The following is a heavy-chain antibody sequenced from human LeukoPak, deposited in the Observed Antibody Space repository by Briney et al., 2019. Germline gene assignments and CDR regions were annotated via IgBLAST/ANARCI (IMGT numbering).Heavy chain of an antibody. CDR1: GFTFSSYE. CDR2: IRPDASDM. J-gene: IGHJ4*02. CDR3: ARWGYNSGWYLDY. D-gene: IGHD6-19*01. Sequence: PGGSLRLFCAASGFTFSSYEMNWVRQAPGKGLEWVANIRPDASDMFYVDSVKGRFTISRDNAETSLYLQMNSLGVEDTAVYYCARWGYNSGWYLDYWGQGTLVTVYS. V-gene: IGHV3-7*01.